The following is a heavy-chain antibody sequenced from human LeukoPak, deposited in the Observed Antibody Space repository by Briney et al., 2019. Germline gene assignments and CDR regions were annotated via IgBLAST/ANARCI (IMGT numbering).Heavy chain of an antibody. CDR3: ARRLIAAADYYYYYMDV. J-gene: IGHJ6*03. V-gene: IGHV4-34*01. CDR1: GGSFSGYY. D-gene: IGHD6-13*01. Sequence: PSETLSLTCAVYGGSFSGYYWSWIRQPPGKGLEWIGEINHSGSTNYNPSLKSRVTISVDTSKNQFSLKLSSVTAADTAVYYCARRLIAAADYYYYYMDVWGKGTTVTISS. CDR2: INHSGST.